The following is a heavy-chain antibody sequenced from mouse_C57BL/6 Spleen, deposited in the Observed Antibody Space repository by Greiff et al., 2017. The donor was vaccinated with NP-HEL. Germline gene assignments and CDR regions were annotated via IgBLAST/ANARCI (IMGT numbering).Heavy chain of an antibody. CDR2: INPNNGGT. CDR3: AMYDYDVGAMDY. CDR1: GYTFTDYY. D-gene: IGHD2-4*01. Sequence: VQLQQSGPELVKPGASVKISCKASGYTFTDYYMNWVKQSHGKSLEWIGDINPNNGGTSYNQKFKGKAILTVDKSSSTAYMELRSLTSEDSAVYYCAMYDYDVGAMDYWGQGTSVTVSS. J-gene: IGHJ4*01. V-gene: IGHV1-26*01.